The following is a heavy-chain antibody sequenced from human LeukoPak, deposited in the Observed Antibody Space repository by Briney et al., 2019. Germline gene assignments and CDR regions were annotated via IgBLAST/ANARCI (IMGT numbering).Heavy chain of an antibody. CDR2: ISSSSSYT. CDR1: GFTFSDYY. V-gene: IGHV3-11*05. J-gene: IGHJ4*02. D-gene: IGHD4-17*01. Sequence: GGSLRLSCAASGFTFSDYYMSWIRQAPGKGLEWVSYISSSSSYTNYADSVKGRFTISRDNSKNTLYLQMNSLRAEDTAVYYCAKDPQTWTVTYFDYWGQGTLVTVSS. CDR3: AKDPQTWTVTYFDY.